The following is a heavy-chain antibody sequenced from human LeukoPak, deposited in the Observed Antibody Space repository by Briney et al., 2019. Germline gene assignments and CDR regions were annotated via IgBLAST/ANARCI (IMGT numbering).Heavy chain of an antibody. J-gene: IGHJ4*02. CDR1: GGSISSSSYY. Sequence: SETLSLTCAVCGGSISSSSYYWGWIRQPPGKGLQWIGSIYYSGSTYYNPSLKSRVTIAVDTSKNQFSLKLSSVTAADTAVYYCARREDTAMVLDDWGQGTLVTVSS. D-gene: IGHD5-18*01. CDR3: ARREDTAMVLDD. V-gene: IGHV4-39*01. CDR2: IYYSGST.